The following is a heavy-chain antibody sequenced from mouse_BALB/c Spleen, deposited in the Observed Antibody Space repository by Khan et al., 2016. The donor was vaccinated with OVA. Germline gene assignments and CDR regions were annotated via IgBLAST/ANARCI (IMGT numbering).Heavy chain of an antibody. V-gene: IGHV1S81*02. Sequence: QVQLQQSGAELVKAGASVKMSCKASGYTFTSYWMHWVKQRLGQGLEWFAETNHTNGRTYYNEKFKSKATLTVDKSSSTAYMLLSGPTFDDSAVYYCARIKKIVATYFDYWGQGTTLTVSS. CDR3: ARIKKIVATYFDY. CDR2: TNHTNGRT. CDR1: GYTFTSYW. D-gene: IGHD1-1*01. J-gene: IGHJ2*01.